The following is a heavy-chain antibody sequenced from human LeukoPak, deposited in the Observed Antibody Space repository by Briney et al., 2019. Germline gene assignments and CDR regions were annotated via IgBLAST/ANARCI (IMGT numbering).Heavy chain of an antibody. D-gene: IGHD2-2*01. Sequence: KSSETLSLTCAVYGGSLSGYYWSWIRQSPGEGLEWIGEMSHSGTTNYNPSLKSRVTVSVDTSKNQVSLRLTSVTAADTAVYYCARDPVVPARAFDPWGQGTLVTVSS. CDR1: GGSLSGYY. V-gene: IGHV4-34*01. CDR3: ARDPVVPARAFDP. CDR2: MSHSGTT. J-gene: IGHJ5*02.